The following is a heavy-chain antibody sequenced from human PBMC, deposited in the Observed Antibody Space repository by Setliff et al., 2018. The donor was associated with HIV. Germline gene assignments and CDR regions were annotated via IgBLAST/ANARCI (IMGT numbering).Heavy chain of an antibody. CDR3: TTIQKLTTPVDY. D-gene: IGHD4-17*01. Sequence: GGSLRLSCAASGFTFNKAWMNWVRQAPGKGLEWVGRVKSKADGGTVDYAAPVKGRFTISRDDSKNTLYLQMNSLKTEDTAVYYCTTIQKLTTPVDYWGQGTLVTVSS. J-gene: IGHJ4*02. V-gene: IGHV3-15*07. CDR2: VKSKADGGTV. CDR1: GFTFNKAW.